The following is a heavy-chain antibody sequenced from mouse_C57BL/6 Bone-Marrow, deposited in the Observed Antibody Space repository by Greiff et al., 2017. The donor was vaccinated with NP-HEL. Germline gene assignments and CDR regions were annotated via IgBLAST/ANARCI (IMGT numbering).Heavy chain of an antibody. CDR1: ISLCTSGMGL. V-gene: IGHV8-2*01. D-gene: IGHD1-1*01. CDR3: WREAPNYGLDY. CDR2: WYNDNY. J-gene: IGHJ2*01. Sequence: QQSQTLILACTFSGISLCTSGMGLIWLRKPSGKALECLASIWYNDNYYNPSLKSRLTLSKETSNYQVFLKLTSVDTADSATDYGAWREAPNYGLDYWGKGTTLTVSS.